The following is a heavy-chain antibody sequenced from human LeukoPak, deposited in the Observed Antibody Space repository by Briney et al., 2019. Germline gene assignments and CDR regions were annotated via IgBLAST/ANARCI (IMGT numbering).Heavy chain of an antibody. J-gene: IGHJ4*02. D-gene: IGHD6-13*01. Sequence: GGSLRLSCAASGFTFSNAWMSWVRQAPGKGLEWVGRIKSRTDGGTTDYAASVKERFSISRDGSKNTLYLQMNSLQTEDTAVYYCTTGYRDYFDYWGQGTLVTVS. CDR1: GFTFSNAW. CDR3: TTGYRDYFDY. V-gene: IGHV3-15*01. CDR2: IKSRTDGGTT.